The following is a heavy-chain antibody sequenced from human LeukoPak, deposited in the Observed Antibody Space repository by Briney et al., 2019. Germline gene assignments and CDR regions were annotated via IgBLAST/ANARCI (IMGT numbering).Heavy chain of an antibody. Sequence: GGSLRLSCAASGFTFSSYAMTWVRQAPGKGLEWVSVISDSGYSTYYADSVKGRFTVSRDNSKNTLYLQMNSLRSEDTAVYYCANYVGGSYRHYFDNWGQGTLVTVSS. CDR3: ANYVGGSYRHYFDN. J-gene: IGHJ4*02. V-gene: IGHV3-23*01. CDR2: ISDSGYST. CDR1: GFTFSSYA. D-gene: IGHD3-16*02.